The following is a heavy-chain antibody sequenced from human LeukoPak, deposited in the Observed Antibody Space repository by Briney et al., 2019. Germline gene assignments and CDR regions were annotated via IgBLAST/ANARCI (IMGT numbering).Heavy chain of an antibody. V-gene: IGHV3-7*04. CDR2: IKQDGSEK. J-gene: IGHJ4*02. Sequence: PGGSLRLSCEVSGFTFISYTMGWVRQAPGKGLEWVANIKQDGSEKYYVDAVKGRFTISRDNANNSLYLQMTSLRDEDTAVYYCVRVEYYERGGNPPRPFDYWGQGILVTVSS. CDR1: GFTFISYT. CDR3: VRVEYYERGGNPPRPFDY. D-gene: IGHD3-22*01.